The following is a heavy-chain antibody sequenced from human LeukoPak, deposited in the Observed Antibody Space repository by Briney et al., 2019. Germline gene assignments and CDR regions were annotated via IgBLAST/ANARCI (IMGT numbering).Heavy chain of an antibody. D-gene: IGHD1-26*01. CDR3: AVSGSYHRFDP. J-gene: IGHJ5*02. CDR1: GFTVSSNY. Sequence: GGSLRLSCAASGFTVSSNYMSWVRQAPGKGLEWVSVIYSGGSTYYADSVKGRFTISRDNSKNTLYLQMNSLRAEDTAVYYCAVSGSYHRFDPWGQGTLVTVSS. CDR2: IYSGGST. V-gene: IGHV3-53*01.